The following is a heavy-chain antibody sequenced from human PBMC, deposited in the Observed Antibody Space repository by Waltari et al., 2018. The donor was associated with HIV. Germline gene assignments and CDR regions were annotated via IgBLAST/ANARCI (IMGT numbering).Heavy chain of an antibody. CDR3: ARGGQYYDF. CDR1: GYTFTNHG. D-gene: IGHD3-10*01. V-gene: IGHV1-18*01. Sequence: QVQLVQSGAEVKPPGASVKVSCKASGYTFTNHGISWVRQAPGQGLEWLGWISAYNGDTNSAQKFLGRVTMTTDTSTTTAYMELTSLKSDDAAVYYCARGGQYYDFWGQGTLVTVSS. CDR2: ISAYNGDT. J-gene: IGHJ4*02.